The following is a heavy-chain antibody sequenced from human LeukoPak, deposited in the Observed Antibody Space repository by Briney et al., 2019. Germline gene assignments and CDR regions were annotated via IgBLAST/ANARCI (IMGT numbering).Heavy chain of an antibody. CDR2: LSGSGGTT. CDR3: AYGSGFY. CDR1: GFTFSLYG. J-gene: IGHJ4*02. V-gene: IGHV3-23*01. D-gene: IGHD3-10*01. Sequence: GGSLRLSCAASGFTFSLYGMSWVRQAPGKGLEWLSALSGSGGTTYYSDSVRGRFTISRDNSKNSLYLQMNSLRAEDTAVYYCAYGSGFYWGQGTLVTVSS.